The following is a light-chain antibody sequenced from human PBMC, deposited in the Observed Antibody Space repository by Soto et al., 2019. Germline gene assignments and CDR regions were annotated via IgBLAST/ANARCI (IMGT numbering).Light chain of an antibody. Sequence: DIQMTQSPSTLSASVGDRVTITFRASQSIRSLLAWYQQKPGKAPKVLIYDASSLGSGVPSRFSGSGSGTEFTLTISSLQPDDFATYYCQQYNSYLWAFGQGTKVDIK. J-gene: IGKJ1*01. CDR3: QQYNSYLWA. V-gene: IGKV1-5*01. CDR1: QSIRSL. CDR2: DAS.